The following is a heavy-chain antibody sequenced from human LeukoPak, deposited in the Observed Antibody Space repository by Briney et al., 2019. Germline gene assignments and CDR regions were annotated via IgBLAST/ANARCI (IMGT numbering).Heavy chain of an antibody. Sequence: GGSLRLSCAASGVTVSTNYMSWVRQAPGKGLEWVANIKQDGSEKYYVDSVKGRFTISRDNAKNSLYLQMNSLRAEDTAVYYCASSGRDGYKPLSYWGQGTLVTVSS. V-gene: IGHV3-7*01. CDR2: IKQDGSEK. D-gene: IGHD5-24*01. J-gene: IGHJ4*02. CDR1: GVTVSTNY. CDR3: ASSGRDGYKPLSY.